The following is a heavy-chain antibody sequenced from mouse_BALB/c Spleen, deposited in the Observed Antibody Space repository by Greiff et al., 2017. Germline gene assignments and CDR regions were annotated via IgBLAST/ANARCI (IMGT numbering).Heavy chain of an antibody. CDR2: INPYNDGT. J-gene: IGHJ2*01. V-gene: IGHV1-14*01. CDR3: AIYGNSYYFDY. Sequence: VQLQQSGPELVKPGASVKMSCKASGYTFTSYVMHWVKQKPGQGLEWIGYINPYNDGTKYNEKFKGKATLTSDKSSSTAYMELSSLTSEDSAVYYCAIYGNSYYFDYWGQGTTLTVSS. D-gene: IGHD2-1*01. CDR1: GYTFTSYV.